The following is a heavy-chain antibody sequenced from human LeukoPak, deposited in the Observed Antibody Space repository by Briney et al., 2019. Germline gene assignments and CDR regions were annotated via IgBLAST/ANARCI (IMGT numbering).Heavy chain of an antibody. Sequence: GGSLRLSCAASGFTLSSYAMSWVRQAPGKGLEWVAVIWYDGSNKYYADSVKGRFTISRDNSKNTLYLQMNSLRAEDTAVYYCARGGHSSGWYEWFGLWGRGTLVTVSS. CDR1: GFTLSSYA. J-gene: IGHJ2*01. D-gene: IGHD6-19*01. CDR2: IWYDGSNK. CDR3: ARGGHSSGWYEWFGL. V-gene: IGHV3-33*08.